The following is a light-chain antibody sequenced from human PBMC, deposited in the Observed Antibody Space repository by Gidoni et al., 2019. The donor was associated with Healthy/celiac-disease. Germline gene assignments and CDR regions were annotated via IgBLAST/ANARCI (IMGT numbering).Light chain of an antibody. CDR3: MQALQTPT. Sequence: SLPVTPGEPASISCRSSQSLLHSNGYNYLDWYLQKPGQSPQLLIYLGSNRASGVPDKFSGSGSGTDFTLKISRVEAEDVGVYYCMQALQTPTFXXXTKVEIK. CDR1: QSLLHSNGYNY. CDR2: LGS. J-gene: IGKJ1*01. V-gene: IGKV2-28*01.